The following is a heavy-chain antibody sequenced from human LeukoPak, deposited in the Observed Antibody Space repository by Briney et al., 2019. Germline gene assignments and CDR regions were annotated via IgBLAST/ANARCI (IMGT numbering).Heavy chain of an antibody. CDR2: INPNSGDT. J-gene: IGHJ3*01. Sequence: ASVKVSCKASGYTFTGYYMHWVRQAPGQGLEWMGWINPNSGDTNYAQKFQGRVSMTTDTPISTAYLELSRLRSDDTAVYYCARYCSDISCYSFDVWGQGTMVTVSS. CDR3: ARYCSDISCYSFDV. CDR1: GYTFTGYY. D-gene: IGHD2-2*01. V-gene: IGHV1-2*02.